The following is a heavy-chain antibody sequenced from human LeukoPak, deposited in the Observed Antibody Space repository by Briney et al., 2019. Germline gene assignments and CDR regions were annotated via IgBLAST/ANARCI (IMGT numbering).Heavy chain of an antibody. D-gene: IGHD3-22*01. CDR3: AKGDDSSGYYFDY. Sequence: AWRSLRLSCAASGFTFSSYGMHWVRQAPGKGLEWVAVISYDGSNKYYADSVKGRFTISRDNSKNTLYLQMNSLRAEDTAMYYCAKGDDSSGYYFDYWGQGTLVTVSS. J-gene: IGHJ4*02. CDR2: ISYDGSNK. CDR1: GFTFSSYG. V-gene: IGHV3-30*18.